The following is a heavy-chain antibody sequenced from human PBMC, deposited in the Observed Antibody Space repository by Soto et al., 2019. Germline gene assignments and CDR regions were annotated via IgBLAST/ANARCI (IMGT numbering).Heavy chain of an antibody. CDR1: GGTFSSYA. D-gene: IGHD3-22*01. J-gene: IGHJ6*02. Sequence: QVQLVQSGAGVKKPGSSVKVSCKASGGTFSSYAISWVRQAPGQGLEWMGGIIPIFGTANYAQKFQGRVTITADESTSTANMEVSSLRSEDTAVYYCASEISSGDYYYGMDVWVQGTTVTVS. CDR2: IIPIFGTA. CDR3: ASEISSGDYYYGMDV. V-gene: IGHV1-69*12.